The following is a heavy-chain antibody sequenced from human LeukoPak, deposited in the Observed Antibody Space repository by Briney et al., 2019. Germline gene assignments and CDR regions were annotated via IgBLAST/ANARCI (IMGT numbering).Heavy chain of an antibody. CDR1: GFTFDDYG. CDR2: INWNGGST. D-gene: IGHD6-19*01. CDR3: ARDFDTGWSFDY. Sequence: GGSLRLSCAASGFTFDDYGMSWVRQAPGKGLEWVSGINWNGGSTGYADSVRGRFTISRDNFKNTLYLQMDSLRPEDTAVYYCARDFDTGWSFDYWGQGTLVTVSS. J-gene: IGHJ4*02. V-gene: IGHV3-20*04.